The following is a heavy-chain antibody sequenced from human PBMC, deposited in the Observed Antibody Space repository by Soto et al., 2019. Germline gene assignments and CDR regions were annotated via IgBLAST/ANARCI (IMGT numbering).Heavy chain of an antibody. D-gene: IGHD4-4*01. CDR1: GFTLSNYG. CDR2: IWSGGSNK. Sequence: QVQLVESGGGVVQPGRSLRLSCAASGFTLSNYGMHWVRQAPGKGLEWVAVIWSGGSNKYYADSVKGRFTISRDNSKNTLYLQMNRLRAEATAVYYCAGALQYQNGLDPWGQGTPVTVSS. V-gene: IGHV3-33*01. CDR3: AGALQYQNGLDP. J-gene: IGHJ5*02.